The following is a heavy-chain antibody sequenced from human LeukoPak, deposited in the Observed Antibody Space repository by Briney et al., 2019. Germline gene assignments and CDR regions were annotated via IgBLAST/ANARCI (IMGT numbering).Heavy chain of an antibody. CDR2: IIPIFGTA. D-gene: IGHD3-22*01. CDR1: GGTFSSYA. V-gene: IGHV1-69*05. Sequence: ASVKVSCKASGGTFSSYAISWVRQAPGQGLEWMGGIIPIFGTANYAQRFQGRVTITTDESTSTAYMELSSLRSEDTAVYYCAREWVYYDSSGIPGDAFDIWGQGTMVTVSS. J-gene: IGHJ3*02. CDR3: AREWVYYDSSGIPGDAFDI.